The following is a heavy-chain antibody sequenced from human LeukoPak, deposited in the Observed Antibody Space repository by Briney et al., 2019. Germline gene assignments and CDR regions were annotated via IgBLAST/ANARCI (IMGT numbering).Heavy chain of an antibody. V-gene: IGHV3-48*01. D-gene: IGHD2-15*01. CDR2: ISTSSINK. CDR3: AKEMGFGSGCSCDRWFDS. J-gene: IGHJ5*01. CDR1: GLTFSTYS. Sequence: PGGSLRLSCAASGLTFSTYSMSWVRQAPGKGPEWLSYISTSSINKNYADSVKGRFTISRDDAKNSLSLQMNSLRADYTAVYYCAKEMGFGSGCSCDRWFDSWGQGTLVTVSS.